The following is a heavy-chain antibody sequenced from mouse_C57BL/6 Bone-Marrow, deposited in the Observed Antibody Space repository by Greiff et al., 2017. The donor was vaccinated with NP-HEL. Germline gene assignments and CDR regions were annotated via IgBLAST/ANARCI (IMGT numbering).Heavy chain of an antibody. CDR3: ARRYYRGFYAMDY. J-gene: IGHJ4*01. D-gene: IGHD2-14*01. CDR2: ISSGGSYT. CDR1: GFTFSSYG. Sequence: EVQGVESGGDLVKPGGSLKLSCAASGFTFSSYGMSWVRQTPDKRLEWVATISSGGSYTYYPDSVKGRFTISRDNAKNTLYLQMSSLKSEDTAMYYCARRYYRGFYAMDYWGLGTSVTVSS. V-gene: IGHV5-6*01.